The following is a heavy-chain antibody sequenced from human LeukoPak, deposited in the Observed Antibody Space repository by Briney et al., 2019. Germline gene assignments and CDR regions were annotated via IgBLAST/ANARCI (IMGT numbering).Heavy chain of an antibody. CDR2: ISSNGDNT. CDR1: GFTFSTYV. CDR3: VRGTGY. J-gene: IGHJ4*02. V-gene: IGHV3-64D*06. Sequence: PGGSLRVSCSVSGFTFSTYVMHWVRQAPGKGLEYVSAISSNGDNTYYADSVKGRFTISRDNSKNTLYLQMSSLRPDDTAVYFCVRGTGYRGQGTLVTVSS.